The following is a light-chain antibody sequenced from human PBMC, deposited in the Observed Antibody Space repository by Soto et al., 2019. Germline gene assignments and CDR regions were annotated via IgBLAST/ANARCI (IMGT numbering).Light chain of an antibody. CDR3: PQRSLGVT. J-gene: IGKJ4*01. V-gene: IGKV3D-20*02. CDR1: QSVSSSY. CDR2: GAS. Sequence: EIVLTQSPGTLSLSPGERATLSCRASQSVSSSYLAWYQQKPGQAPRLLIYGASSRATGIPDRFSGSGSGTDFTLTISRLEPLDFAVYYCPQRSLGVTFGGGTKVEIK.